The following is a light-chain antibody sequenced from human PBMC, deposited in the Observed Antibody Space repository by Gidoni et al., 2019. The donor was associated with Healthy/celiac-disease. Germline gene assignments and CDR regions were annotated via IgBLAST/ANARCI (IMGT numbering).Light chain of an antibody. CDR2: DAS. J-gene: IGKJ4*01. CDR3: QQYDNLPLT. CDR1: QDISNY. V-gene: IGKV1-33*01. Sequence: DIQMTQSPSSLSASVGDRVTITLQASQDISNYLNWYQQKPGKAPKLLIYDASNLETGVPSRFSGSGSGTDFTFTISSLQPEDIATYYCQQYDNLPLTFGGGTKVEIK.